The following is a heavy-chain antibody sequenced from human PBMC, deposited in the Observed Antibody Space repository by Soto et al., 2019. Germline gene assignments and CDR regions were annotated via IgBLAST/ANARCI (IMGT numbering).Heavy chain of an antibody. CDR2: ISWNSGSI. V-gene: IGHV3-9*01. CDR3: AKDNGKYDFWSGYYASFDY. Sequence: GGSLRLSCAASGFTFDDYAMHWVRQAPGKGLEWVSGISWNSGSIGYADSVKGRFTISRDNAKNSLYLQMNSLRAEDTALYYCAKDNGKYDFWSGYYASFDYWGQGTLVTVSS. J-gene: IGHJ4*02. CDR1: GFTFDDYA. D-gene: IGHD3-3*01.